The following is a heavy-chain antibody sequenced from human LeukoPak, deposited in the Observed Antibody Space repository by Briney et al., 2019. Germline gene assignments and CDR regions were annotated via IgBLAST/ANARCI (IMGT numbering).Heavy chain of an antibody. Sequence: GGSLRLSCAASGFSISGYWMTWVRQAPGQGPEWVGNIQHDGKVKNYVDSVRGRFTISRDNAKNSVYLQMTSLRAEDSAVYFCGNQCSGVTCPELWGQGTQVTVSS. D-gene: IGHD2-15*01. V-gene: IGHV3-7*01. J-gene: IGHJ4*02. CDR2: IQHDGKVK. CDR1: GFSISGYW. CDR3: GNQCSGVTCPEL.